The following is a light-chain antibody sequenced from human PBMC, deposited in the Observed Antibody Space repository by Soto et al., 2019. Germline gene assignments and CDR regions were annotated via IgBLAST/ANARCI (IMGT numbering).Light chain of an antibody. CDR1: QSISSW. Sequence: DIQMTQSPSTLSASVGDRVTITCRASQSISSWLAWYQQKPGKAPKLLIYKASSLESGVPSRFNDSGSGTEFTLTISSLQPDDFATYYGQQYSSYSTFGQGTKVEIK. CDR2: KAS. J-gene: IGKJ1*01. V-gene: IGKV1-5*03. CDR3: QQYSSYST.